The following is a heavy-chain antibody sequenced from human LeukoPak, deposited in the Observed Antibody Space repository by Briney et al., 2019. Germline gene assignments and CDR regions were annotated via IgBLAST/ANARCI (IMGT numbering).Heavy chain of an antibody. CDR1: GRSFSGYY. D-gene: IGHD6-13*01. CDR2: INHSGST. Sequence: SETLSLTCAVYGRSFSGYYWSWIRQPPGKGLEWIGEINHSGSTNYNPSLKSRVTISVDTSKNQFSPKLSSVTAADTAVYYCARVYRQLVRAPFDHWGQGTLVTVSS. J-gene: IGHJ4*02. V-gene: IGHV4-34*01. CDR3: ARVYRQLVRAPFDH.